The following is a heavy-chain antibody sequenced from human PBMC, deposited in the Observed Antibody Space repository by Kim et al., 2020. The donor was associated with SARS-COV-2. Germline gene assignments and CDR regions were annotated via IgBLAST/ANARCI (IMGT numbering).Heavy chain of an antibody. D-gene: IGHD2-15*01. CDR3: AKDHWSGGSCYLCDY. Sequence: VKGRFTIARDNSKNTLYLQMNRLRDEDTAVYYCAKDHWSGGSCYLCDYWGHGTLVTVSS. J-gene: IGHJ4*01. V-gene: IGHV3-33*06.